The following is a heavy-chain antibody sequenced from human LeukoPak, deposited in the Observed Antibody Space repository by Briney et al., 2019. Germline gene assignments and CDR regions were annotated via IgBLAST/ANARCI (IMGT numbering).Heavy chain of an antibody. D-gene: IGHD2-8*01. CDR1: GFTFSSYW. V-gene: IGHV3-7*01. CDR3: ARAGYCTNGVCYTSGVSFDY. J-gene: IGHJ4*02. Sequence: GGSLRLSCAASGFTFSSYWMSWVRQAPGKGLEWVANIKQDGSEKYYVDSVKGRFTISRDNAKNSLYLQMNSLRAEDTAVYYCARAGYCTNGVCYTSGVSFDYWGQGTLVTVSS. CDR2: IKQDGSEK.